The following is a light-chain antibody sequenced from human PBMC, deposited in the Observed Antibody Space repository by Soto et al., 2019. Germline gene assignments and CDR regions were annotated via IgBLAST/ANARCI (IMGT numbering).Light chain of an antibody. Sequence: EIVLTQSPDTLSLSPGERATLSCRASQSVRSSYLAWYQQKPGQAPSLLIYDASKRATGIPDKFSGSGSGTDFTLAISRLEPEDFAVYYCQKYGSSPTFGQGTKVEIK. J-gene: IGKJ1*01. CDR2: DAS. CDR3: QKYGSSPT. CDR1: QSVRSSY. V-gene: IGKV3-20*01.